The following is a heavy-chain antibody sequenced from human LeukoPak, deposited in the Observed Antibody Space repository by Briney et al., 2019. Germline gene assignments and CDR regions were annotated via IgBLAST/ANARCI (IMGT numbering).Heavy chain of an antibody. CDR3: ERGSIAPDY. V-gene: IGHV4-39*02. CDR1: GDSINNNY. Sequence: SETLSLTCTVSGDSINNNYWGWIRQPPRKGLEWIGSIHYSGSTYYNPSLKSRVTISVDTSKNHLSLRLRSVTAADTAVYYCERGSIAPDYWGQGILVTVSS. CDR2: IHYSGST. D-gene: IGHD6-6*01. J-gene: IGHJ4*02.